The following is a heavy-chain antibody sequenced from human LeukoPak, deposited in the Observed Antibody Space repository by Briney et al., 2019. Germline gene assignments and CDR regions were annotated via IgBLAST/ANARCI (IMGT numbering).Heavy chain of an antibody. J-gene: IGHJ4*02. CDR1: GGSFSDYY. V-gene: IGHV4-34*01. CDR3: ARGDRISVTRFGPRPYIDF. D-gene: IGHD4-17*01. Sequence: SETLSLTCAVYGGSFSDYYWSWIRQSPGKGLEWLGEINHGGSTNYNPSLKSRVTFSIDTPKSQLSLKLTSVTAADTAVYYCARGDRISVTRFGPRPYIDFWGQGTLVTVSS. CDR2: INHGGST.